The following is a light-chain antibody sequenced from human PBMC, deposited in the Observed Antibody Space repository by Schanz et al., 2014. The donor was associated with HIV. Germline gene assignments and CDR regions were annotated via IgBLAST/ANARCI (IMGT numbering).Light chain of an antibody. CDR2: ANS. J-gene: IGLJ3*02. CDR1: SSNIGSVYD. V-gene: IGLV1-40*01. Sequence: QSVLTQPPSVSGAPGQRVTISCTGSSSNIGSVYDVHWYQQLPGTAPKHLIFANSDRPSGVPDRFSGSKSGTSASLAITGLQAEGEADYYCQSYDSGLSGWVFGGGTKVTVL. CDR3: QSYDSGLSGWV.